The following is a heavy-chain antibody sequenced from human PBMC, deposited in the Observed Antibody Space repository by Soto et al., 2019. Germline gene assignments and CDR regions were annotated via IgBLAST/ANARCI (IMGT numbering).Heavy chain of an antibody. CDR1: GFTFSSYG. J-gene: IGHJ2*01. V-gene: IGHV3-30*18. CDR3: AKDPAVTIYWYFDL. CDR2: ISYDGSNK. D-gene: IGHD4-17*01. Sequence: QVQLVESGGGVVQPGRSLRLSCAASGFTFSSYGMHWVRQGPGKGLEWVAVISYDGSNKYYADSVKGRFTISRDNSKNTLYLQMNSLRAEDTAVYYCAKDPAVTIYWYFDLWGRGTLVTVSS.